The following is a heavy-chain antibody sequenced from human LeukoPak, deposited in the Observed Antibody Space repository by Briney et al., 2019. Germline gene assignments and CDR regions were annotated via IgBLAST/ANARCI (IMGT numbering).Heavy chain of an antibody. V-gene: IGHV1-2*02. J-gene: IGHJ6*03. Sequence: ASVKVSCKASGYTFTGYYMHWVRQAPGRGLEWMGWINPNSGGTNYAQKFQGRVTMTRDTSISTAYMELSRLRSDDTAVYYCARDSGGYDYGYYYYMDVWGKGTTVTVSS. D-gene: IGHD5-12*01. CDR3: ARDSGGYDYGYYYYMDV. CDR2: INPNSGGT. CDR1: GYTFTGYY.